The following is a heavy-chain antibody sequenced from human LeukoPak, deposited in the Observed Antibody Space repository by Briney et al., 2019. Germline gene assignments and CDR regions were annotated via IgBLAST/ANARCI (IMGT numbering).Heavy chain of an antibody. CDR2: ISGSGGST. Sequence: GGSLRLSCAASGFTFSSYAMSWVRQAPGKGLEWVSAISGSGGSTYYADSVKGRFTISRDNSKNTLYLQMNSLRAEDTAVYCCAKVGAGITMIVVVINYFDYWGQGTLVTVSS. V-gene: IGHV3-23*01. CDR1: GFTFSSYA. D-gene: IGHD3-22*01. CDR3: AKVGAGITMIVVVINYFDY. J-gene: IGHJ4*02.